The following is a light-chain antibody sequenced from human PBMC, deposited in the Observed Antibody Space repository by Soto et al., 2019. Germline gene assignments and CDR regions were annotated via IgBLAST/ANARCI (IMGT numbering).Light chain of an antibody. CDR3: QQYDNSVWT. Sequence: MNQSPSTLSASLGERVTLSCRASQSISFYLAWYQQKPGQAPRLLIYGASTRATGIPARFSGSGSGTEFTLTISSLQAEDFADYYCQQYDNSVWTFGQGTKVDIK. CDR2: GAS. J-gene: IGKJ1*01. CDR1: QSISFY. V-gene: IGKV3-15*01.